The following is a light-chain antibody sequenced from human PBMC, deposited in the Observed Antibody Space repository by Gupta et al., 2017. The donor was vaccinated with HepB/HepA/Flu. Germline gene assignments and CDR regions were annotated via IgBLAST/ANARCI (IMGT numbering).Light chain of an antibody. CDR3: AAWDDSLTDQGV. CDR1: SSNIGSNY. CDR2: SKK. Sequence: QSVLTQPPSVSGTPGQRVTIPCSGSSSNIGSNYVFWYQRFPGTAPKLLIYSKKQRPSGVPDRFSGSNSGTSASLAITGLRSEDEGEYYCAAWDDSLTDQGVFGGGTKLTVL. V-gene: IGLV1-47*02. J-gene: IGLJ3*02.